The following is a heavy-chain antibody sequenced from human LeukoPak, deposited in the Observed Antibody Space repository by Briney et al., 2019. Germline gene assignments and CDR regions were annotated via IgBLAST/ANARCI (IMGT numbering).Heavy chain of an antibody. Sequence: PGKFLRLSCAASGFIFGNYPMHWVRQAPGKGLEWVAVISGDGSNEHYADSAKGRFTVSRDNAKSTAYLQMNSLRSEDTAVYYCAKNDPDSSEDWGQGTLVTVSS. J-gene: IGHJ4*02. V-gene: IGHV3-30-3*02. CDR2: ISGDGSNE. CDR1: GFIFGNYP. CDR3: AKNDPDSSED. D-gene: IGHD3-22*01.